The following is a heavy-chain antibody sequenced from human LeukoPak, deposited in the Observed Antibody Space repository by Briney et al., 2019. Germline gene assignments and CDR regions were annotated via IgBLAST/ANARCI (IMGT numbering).Heavy chain of an antibody. V-gene: IGHV1-8*01. Sequence: ASVKVSCKASGYTFTSYDINWVRQATGQGLEWMGWMNPNSGNTGYAQKFQGRVTMTRNTSISTAYMELSSLRSEDTAVYYCARGGPVRSSYRPTTPPDYWGQGTLATVSS. CDR2: MNPNSGNT. D-gene: IGHD3-16*02. CDR1: GYTFTSYD. J-gene: IGHJ4*02. CDR3: ARGGPVRSSYRPTTPPDY.